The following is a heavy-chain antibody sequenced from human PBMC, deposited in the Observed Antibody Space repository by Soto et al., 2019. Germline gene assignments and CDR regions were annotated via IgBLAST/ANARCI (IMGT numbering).Heavy chain of an antibody. D-gene: IGHD3-22*01. Sequence: ASVKVSCKASGYTFTSCGISWVRQAPGQGLEWMGWISAYNGNTNYAQKLQGRVTMTTDTSTSTAYMELRSLRSDDTAVYYCARGVGRYYDSSGRAFDIWGQGTMVTVSS. V-gene: IGHV1-18*01. CDR3: ARGVGRYYDSSGRAFDI. CDR2: ISAYNGNT. CDR1: GYTFTSCG. J-gene: IGHJ3*02.